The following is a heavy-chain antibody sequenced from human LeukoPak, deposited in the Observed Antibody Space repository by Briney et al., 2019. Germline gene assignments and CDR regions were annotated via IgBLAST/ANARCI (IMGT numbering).Heavy chain of an antibody. V-gene: IGHV4-34*01. D-gene: IGHD5-24*01. CDR1: GGSFSGYY. J-gene: IGHJ6*02. Sequence: SETLSLTCAVYGGSFSGYYWSWIRQPPGKGLEWIGEINHSGSTNYNPSLKSRVTISVDTSKNQFSLKLSSVTAADTAVYYCARVGDGYNYYYGMDVWGQGTTVTVSS. CDR3: ARVGDGYNYYYGMDV. CDR2: INHSGST.